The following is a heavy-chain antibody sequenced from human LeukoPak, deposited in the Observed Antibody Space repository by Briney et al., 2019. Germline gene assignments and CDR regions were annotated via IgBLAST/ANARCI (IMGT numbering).Heavy chain of an antibody. Sequence: SETLSLTCTVSVGSISSYYWSLIRRPPGKGLEWIGYIYYSGSTNYNPSLKSRVTISVDTSKNQFSLKLSSVTAADTAVYYCAREVGYCSSTSCLVGMDVWGQGTTVTVSS. CDR3: AREVGYCSSTSCLVGMDV. D-gene: IGHD2-2*01. CDR2: IYYSGST. CDR1: VGSISSYY. V-gene: IGHV4-59*01. J-gene: IGHJ6*02.